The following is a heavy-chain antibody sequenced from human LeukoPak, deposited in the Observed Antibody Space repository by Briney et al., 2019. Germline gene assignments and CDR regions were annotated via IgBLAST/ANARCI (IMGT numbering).Heavy chain of an antibody. CDR1: GFTLSSYA. J-gene: IGHJ5*02. CDR3: AKVLPIYFSPSSWFDP. D-gene: IGHD3-3*01. CDR2: ISVSGNT. V-gene: IGHV3-23*01. Sequence: PGGSLRLSCAASGFTLSSYAMSWVRQGPGKGLEWVSAISVSGNTYHADSVKGRFTISRDSSKNTLYLQMNSLRAEDAAVYYCAKVLPIYFSPSSWFDPWGQGTLVTVSS.